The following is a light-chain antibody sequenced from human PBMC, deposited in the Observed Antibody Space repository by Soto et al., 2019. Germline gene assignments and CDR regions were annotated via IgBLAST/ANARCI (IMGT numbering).Light chain of an antibody. CDR2: AAS. V-gene: IGKV1-39*01. J-gene: IGKJ5*01. Sequence: DIKMTQSPSTLSASVGDRVAITCRASQSISSYLNWYQLKPGKAPKVLIYAASNLQSGVPSRFSGSGSGTDFTLTISSLQPEDFATYYCQQSYSTPITFGQGTRLEI. CDR1: QSISSY. CDR3: QQSYSTPIT.